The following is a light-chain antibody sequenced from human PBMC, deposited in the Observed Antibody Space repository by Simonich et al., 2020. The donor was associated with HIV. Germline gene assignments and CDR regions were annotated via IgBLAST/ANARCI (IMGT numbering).Light chain of an antibody. V-gene: IGKV4-1*01. CDR2: WAP. J-gene: IGKJ1*01. CDR1: QSVSYSSNNKNY. Sequence: DIVMTQSPDSLAVSLGERATINCKSSQSVSYSSNNKNYLAWYQQKPGQPPKLLIYWAPTRESGVPDRFSGSGSGTDFTLTINSLQAEDVAVYYCQQYYSTPQTFGQGTKVEIK. CDR3: QQYYSTPQT.